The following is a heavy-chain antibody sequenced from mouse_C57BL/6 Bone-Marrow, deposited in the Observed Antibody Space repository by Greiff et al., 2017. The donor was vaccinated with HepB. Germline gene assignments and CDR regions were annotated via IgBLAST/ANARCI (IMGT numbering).Heavy chain of an antibody. J-gene: IGHJ3*01. V-gene: IGHV1-81*01. CDR3: ARGNYYGSSYGAY. CDR2: IYPRSGNT. CDR1: GYTFTSYG. D-gene: IGHD1-1*01. Sequence: QVQMQQSGAELARPGASVKLSCKASGYTFTSYGISWVKQRTGQGLEWIGEIYPRSGNTYYNEKFKGKATLTADKSSSTAYMELRSLTSEGSAVYFCARGNYYGSSYGAYWGQGTLVTVSA.